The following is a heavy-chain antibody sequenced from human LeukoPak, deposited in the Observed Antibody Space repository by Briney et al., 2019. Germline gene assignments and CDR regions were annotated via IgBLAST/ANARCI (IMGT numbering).Heavy chain of an antibody. V-gene: IGHV6-1*01. CDR2: TYYRSKWYN. Sequence: SQTLSLTCAISGDSVSSNSAAWNWIRQSPSRGLEWLGRTYYRSKWYNDYAISVKSRITINPDTSKNQFSLQLNSVTPEDTAVYYCARVRVAAAGNENFDYWGQGTLVTVSS. D-gene: IGHD6-13*01. CDR1: GDSVSSNSAA. CDR3: ARVRVAAAGNENFDY. J-gene: IGHJ4*02.